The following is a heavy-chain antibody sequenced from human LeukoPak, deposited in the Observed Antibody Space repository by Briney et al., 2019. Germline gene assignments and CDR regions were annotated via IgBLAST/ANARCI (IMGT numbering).Heavy chain of an antibody. D-gene: IGHD6-19*01. V-gene: IGHV4-4*07. Sequence: SETLSLTCTVSGGSITNYYWTWIRQPAGKGLEWIGRIYTSGSTSYNPSLKSRVTMSIDTSKSQFSLKLSSVTAADTAFYYCARYPSSSGLYYFDYWGQGTLVTVSS. J-gene: IGHJ4*02. CDR2: IYTSGST. CDR1: GGSITNYY. CDR3: ARYPSSSGLYYFDY.